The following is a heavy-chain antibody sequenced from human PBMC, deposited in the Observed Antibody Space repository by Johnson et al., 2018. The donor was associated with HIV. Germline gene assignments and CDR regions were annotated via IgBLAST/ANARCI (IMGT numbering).Heavy chain of an antibody. J-gene: IGHJ3*02. Sequence: VQLVESGGGLVQSGGSLRLSCAASGFTFSRHAMSWVRQAPGKGLDWVSAISGSGGRTYYGDSVKGRFTISRDNSTNTLYLQMNSLRAEDTALYYCARDYGDYAHDAFDIWGQGTMVTVSS. CDR2: ISGSGGRT. CDR3: ARDYGDYAHDAFDI. CDR1: GFTFSRHA. V-gene: IGHV3-23*04. D-gene: IGHD4-17*01.